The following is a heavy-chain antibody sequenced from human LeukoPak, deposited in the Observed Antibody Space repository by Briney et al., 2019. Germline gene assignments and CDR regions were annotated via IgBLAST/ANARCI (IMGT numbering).Heavy chain of an antibody. V-gene: IGHV1-3*01. CDR3: ARPKNRGFDY. CDR2: IHAGNGDT. Sequence: ASVTVSCKASGYTFTNYAMHWVRQAPGQRLEWMGWIHAGNGDTRYSQKLQGRVTFTRDTSASTAYMELSSLISEDTAVYYCARPKNRGFDYWGQGTLVTVSS. J-gene: IGHJ4*02. D-gene: IGHD2/OR15-2a*01. CDR1: GYTFTNYA.